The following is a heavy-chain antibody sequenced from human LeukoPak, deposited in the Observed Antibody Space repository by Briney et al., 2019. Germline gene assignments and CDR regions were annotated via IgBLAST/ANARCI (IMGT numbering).Heavy chain of an antibody. CDR3: ARLTSYYDFWSGEFDP. D-gene: IGHD3-3*01. J-gene: IGHJ5*02. CDR1: GYSISSGYY. V-gene: IGHV4-38-2*01. Sequence: SETLSLTCAVSGYSISSGYYWGWIRQPPGKGLEWIGSIYHSGSTYYNPSLKSRVTISVDTSKNQFSLKPSSVTAAGTAVYYCARLTSYYDFWSGEFDPWGQGTLVTVSS. CDR2: IYHSGST.